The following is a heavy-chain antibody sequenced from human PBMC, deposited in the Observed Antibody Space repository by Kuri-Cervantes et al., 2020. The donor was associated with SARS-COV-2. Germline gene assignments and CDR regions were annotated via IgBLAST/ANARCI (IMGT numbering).Heavy chain of an antibody. CDR1: GGSISSYY. V-gene: IGHV4-59*12. CDR2: IYYSGST. J-gene: IGHJ6*03. CDR3: ARRREITGGIYYYYYYMDV. Sequence: GSLRLSCTVSGGSISSYYWSWIRQPPGKGLEWIGYIYYSGSTNYNPSLKSRVTISVDTSKNQFSLKLSSVTAADTAVYYCARRREITGGIYYYYYYMDVWGKGTMVTVSS. D-gene: IGHD7-27*01.